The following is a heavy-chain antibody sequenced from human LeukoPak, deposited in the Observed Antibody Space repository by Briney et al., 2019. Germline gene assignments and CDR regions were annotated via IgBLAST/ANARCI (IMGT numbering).Heavy chain of an antibody. CDR2: ISWNSGSI. Sequence: GRSLRLSCAASGFTFDDYAMHWVRQAPGKGLEWVSGISWNSGSIGYADSVKGRFTISRDNAKNSLYLQMNSLRAEDTALYYYASEESSGWSPDAFDIWGQGTMVTVSS. V-gene: IGHV3-9*01. J-gene: IGHJ3*02. D-gene: IGHD6-19*01. CDR1: GFTFDDYA. CDR3: ASEESSGWSPDAFDI.